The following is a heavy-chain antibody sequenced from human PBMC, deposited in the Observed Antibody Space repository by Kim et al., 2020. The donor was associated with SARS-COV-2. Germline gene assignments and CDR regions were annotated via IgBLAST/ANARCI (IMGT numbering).Heavy chain of an antibody. CDR3: ARDRRYGDPYRTYYYYGMDV. V-gene: IGHV4-59*13. J-gene: IGHJ6*02. CDR2: IYYSGST. CDR1: GGSISSYY. D-gene: IGHD4-17*01. Sequence: SETLSLTCTVSGGSISSYYWSWIRQPPGKGLEWIGYIYYSGSTNYNPSLKSRVTISVDTSKNQFSLKLSSVTAADTAVYYCARDRRYGDPYRTYYYYGMDVWGQGTTVTVSS.